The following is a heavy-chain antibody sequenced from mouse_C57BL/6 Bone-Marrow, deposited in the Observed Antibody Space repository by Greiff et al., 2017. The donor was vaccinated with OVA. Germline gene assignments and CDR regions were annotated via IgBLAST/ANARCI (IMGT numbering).Heavy chain of an antibody. CDR1: GYTFTDCN. D-gene: IGHD2-3*01. Sequence: VQLQQSGPELVKPGASVKIPCKASGYTFTDCNMDWVKQSHGKSLEWIGDINPNNGGTIYNQKFKGKATLTVDKSSSTAYMELRSLTSEDTAVYYCARGGWLLNFPFDYWGQGTTLTVSS. J-gene: IGHJ2*01. CDR3: ARGGWLLNFPFDY. CDR2: INPNNGGT. V-gene: IGHV1-18*01.